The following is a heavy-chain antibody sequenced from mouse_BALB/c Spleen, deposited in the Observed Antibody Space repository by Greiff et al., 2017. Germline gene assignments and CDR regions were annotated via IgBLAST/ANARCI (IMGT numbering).Heavy chain of an antibody. Sequence: VQLQESGPGLVAPSQSLSITCTVSGFSLTSYGVHWVRQPPGKGLEWLGVIWAGGSTNYNSALMSRLSISKDNSKSQVFLKMNSLQTDDTARYYCARVGLRSYYYAMDYWGQGTSVTVSS. D-gene: IGHD2-2*01. CDR2: IWAGGST. V-gene: IGHV2-9*02. J-gene: IGHJ4*01. CDR1: GFSLTSYG. CDR3: ARVGLRSYYYAMDY.